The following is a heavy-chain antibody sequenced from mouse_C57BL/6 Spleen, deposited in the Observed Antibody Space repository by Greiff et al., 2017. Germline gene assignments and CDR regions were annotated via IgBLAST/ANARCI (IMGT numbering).Heavy chain of an antibody. CDR1: GFSFNTYA. V-gene: IGHV10-1*01. D-gene: IGHD2-3*01. Sequence: EVHLVESGGGLVQPKGSLKLSCAASGFSFNTYAMNWVRQAPGKGLEWVARIRSTSNNYATYYADSVKDRFTISRDDSESMLYLQMNNLKTDDTAMYYCVRHGWDYYAMDYWGQGTSVTVSS. CDR2: IRSTSNNYAT. J-gene: IGHJ4*01. CDR3: VRHGWDYYAMDY.